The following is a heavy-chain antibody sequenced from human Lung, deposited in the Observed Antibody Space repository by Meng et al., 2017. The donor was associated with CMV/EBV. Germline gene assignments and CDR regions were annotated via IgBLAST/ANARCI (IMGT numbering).Heavy chain of an antibody. D-gene: IGHD6-19*01. V-gene: IGHV4-4*02. CDR2: IYHSGST. Sequence: LLKEAGSVRMHPSTPPSLPPAFSGCFISSSNSWSWVRQPPWKGLEWIWEIYHSGSTNYNPSLKSRVTISVDKSKTQFSLKLSSVTAADTAVYYCASCPPPGKQWLVTDYWGQGTLVTVSS. CDR1: GCFISSSNS. CDR3: ASCPPPGKQWLVTDY. J-gene: IGHJ4*02.